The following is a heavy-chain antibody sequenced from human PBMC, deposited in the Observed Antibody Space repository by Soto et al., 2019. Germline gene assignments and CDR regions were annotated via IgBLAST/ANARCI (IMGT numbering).Heavy chain of an antibody. CDR1: GFTFSSYA. D-gene: IGHD4-17*01. Sequence: GGSLRLSCAASGFTFSSYAMHWVRQAPGKGLEWVAVITYDGSNKYYADSVKGRFTISRDNSKNTLYLQMSSLRAEDTAVYYCARSVLTTVVTLDYWGQGTLVTVSS. CDR2: ITYDGSNK. CDR3: ARSVLTTVVTLDY. J-gene: IGHJ4*02. V-gene: IGHV3-30-3*01.